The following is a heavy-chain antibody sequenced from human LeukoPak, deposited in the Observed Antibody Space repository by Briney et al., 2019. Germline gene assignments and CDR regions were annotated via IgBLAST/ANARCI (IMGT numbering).Heavy chain of an antibody. D-gene: IGHD1-26*01. V-gene: IGHV3-30-3*01. J-gene: IGHJ4*02. CDR1: GFTFSSYA. CDR3: ARDRGGSYFDY. CDR2: ISYDGSNK. Sequence: PGGSLRLSCAASGFTFSSYAMHWVRQAPGKGLEWVAVISYDGSNKYYADSVKGRFTIFRDNSKNTLYLQMNSLRAEDTAVYYCARDRGGSYFDYWGQGTLVTVSS.